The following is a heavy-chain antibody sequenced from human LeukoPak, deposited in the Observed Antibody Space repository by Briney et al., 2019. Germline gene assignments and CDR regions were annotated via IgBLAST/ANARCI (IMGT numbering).Heavy chain of an antibody. CDR3: ARAPEGLDTAGYFDY. D-gene: IGHD5-18*01. CDR1: GFTFSSYA. J-gene: IGHJ4*02. CDR2: ISYDGSNK. Sequence: GGSLRLSCAASGFTFSSYAMHWVRQAPGKGLEWVAVISYDGSNKYYADSVKGRFTISRDNSKNTLYLQMNSLRAEDTAVYYYARAPEGLDTAGYFDYWGQGTLVTVSS. V-gene: IGHV3-30*04.